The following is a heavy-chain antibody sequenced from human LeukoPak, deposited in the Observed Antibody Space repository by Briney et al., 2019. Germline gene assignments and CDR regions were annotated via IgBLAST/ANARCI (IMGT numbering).Heavy chain of an antibody. CDR1: GYTFTSYG. CDR3: ARVAVAATRKQASFDY. V-gene: IGHV1-18*01. J-gene: IGHJ4*02. D-gene: IGHD6-19*01. CDR2: ISAYNGNT. Sequence: ASVKVSCKASGYTFTSYGISWVRQAPGQGLEWMGWISAYNGNTNYAQKLQGRVTMTTDTSTSTAYMELRSLRSDDTAVYYCARVAVAATRKQASFDYWGQGTLVTVSS.